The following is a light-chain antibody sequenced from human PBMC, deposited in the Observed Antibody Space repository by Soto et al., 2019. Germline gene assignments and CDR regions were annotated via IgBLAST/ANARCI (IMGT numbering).Light chain of an antibody. CDR1: PSVSSSY. J-gene: IGKJ4*01. Sequence: IVLTQSPAILALSPGDRARLCCRASPSVSSSYLACNQHKPGQAPRPLLHPASSRVTRLPDRSSGRGSGTHFPPTITSLEPEHLAVYYCQQYQSLPFGGGTRWIS. CDR3: QQYQSLP. CDR2: PAS. V-gene: IGKV3-20*01.